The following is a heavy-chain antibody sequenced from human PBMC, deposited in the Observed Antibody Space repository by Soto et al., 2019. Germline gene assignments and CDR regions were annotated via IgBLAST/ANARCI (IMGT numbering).Heavy chain of an antibody. J-gene: IGHJ3*01. D-gene: IGHD1-20*01. CDR1: GGSVSSGNYF. V-gene: IGHV4-39*01. CDR2: IYYNGDT. Sequence: QLQLQESGPGLVKLAETLSLKCAVSGGSVSSGNYFWGWIRQPPGKGLEWIGNIYYNGDTYYSPSLKSRVTMSVDTAQNQFSLRLTSVTAADTAVYYCERRLIDNWNKGHAFDFWGQGTLVTVSS. CDR3: ERRLIDNWNKGHAFDF.